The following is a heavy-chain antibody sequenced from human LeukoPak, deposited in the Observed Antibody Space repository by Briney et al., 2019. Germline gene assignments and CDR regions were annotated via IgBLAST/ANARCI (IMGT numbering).Heavy chain of an antibody. CDR1: GFTFSTYT. J-gene: IGHJ4*02. CDR3: AKRYCSSTSCYNHFDY. D-gene: IGHD2-2*02. Sequence: PGGSLRLSCAASGFTFSTYTMNWVRQAPGKGLEWVSCISSSTTYIFYADSVKGRFTISRDNAKNSLYLQMNSLRAEDTAVYYCAKRYCSSTSCYNHFDYWGQGTLVTVSS. V-gene: IGHV3-21*01. CDR2: ISSSTTYI.